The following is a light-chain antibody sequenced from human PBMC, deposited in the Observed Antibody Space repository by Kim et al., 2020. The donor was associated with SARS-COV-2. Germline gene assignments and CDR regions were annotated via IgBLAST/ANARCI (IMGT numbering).Light chain of an antibody. J-gene: IGKJ4*01. V-gene: IGKV1-12*01. Sequence: GDSVTITCRASQDINSWLAWYQQKPGKAPKLLMYGASHLQSGVPSRFSGTRSGKDFILTISSLQPEDFATYYCQQPNSFPTTFGGGTKVDIK. CDR2: GAS. CDR1: QDINSW. CDR3: QQPNSFPTT.